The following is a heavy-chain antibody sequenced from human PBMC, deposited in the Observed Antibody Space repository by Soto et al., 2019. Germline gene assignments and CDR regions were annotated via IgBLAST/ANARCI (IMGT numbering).Heavy chain of an antibody. V-gene: IGHV4-31*03. D-gene: IGHD3-16*01. Sequence: QVQLQESGPGLVKPSQTLSLTCTVSGGSISSGGFYWSWIRQHPGKGLEWIGYIYYSGSAYSNPSLKSRVTISIDTSKNQFSLKLSSVTAADTAVYYCARDLRGNHYFDYWGQGTLVTVSS. CDR3: ARDLRGNHYFDY. J-gene: IGHJ4*02. CDR2: IYYSGSA. CDR1: GGSISSGGFY.